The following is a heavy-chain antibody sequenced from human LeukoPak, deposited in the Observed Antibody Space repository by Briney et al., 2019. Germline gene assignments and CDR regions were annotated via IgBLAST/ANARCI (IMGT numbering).Heavy chain of an antibody. CDR2: ISGSGGST. D-gene: IGHD4-17*01. V-gene: IGHV3-23*01. J-gene: IGHJ4*02. Sequence: RESLRLSCAASGFTFSSYAMSWVRQAPGKGLEWVSAISGSGGSTYYADSVKGRFTISRDNSKNTLYLQMSSLRADDTAVYYCAGDTSGYGDFDFDYWGQGTLVTVPS. CDR1: GFTFSSYA. CDR3: AGDTSGYGDFDFDY.